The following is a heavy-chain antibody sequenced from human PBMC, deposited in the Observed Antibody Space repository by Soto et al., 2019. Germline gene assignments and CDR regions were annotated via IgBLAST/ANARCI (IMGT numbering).Heavy chain of an antibody. V-gene: IGHV3-74*01. Sequence: SLRLSCAASGVTFSGYWMHWVRQAPGKGLVWVSRISGDGSITSYADSVKGRFTISRDNAKNTLHLQMNSLRVEDTAVYYCVWSCCSQQNWFDSCGQGSLVTVYS. CDR3: VWSCCSQQNWFDS. J-gene: IGHJ5*01. CDR1: GVTFSGYW. D-gene: IGHD2-15*01. CDR2: ISGDGSIT.